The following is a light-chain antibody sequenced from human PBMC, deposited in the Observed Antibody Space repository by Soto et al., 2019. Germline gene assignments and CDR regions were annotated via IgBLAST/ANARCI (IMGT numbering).Light chain of an antibody. CDR3: QRYGSSPIFT. V-gene: IGKV3-20*01. CDR2: GAS. Sequence: EIVLTQSPGTLSLSPGERATLSCRASQSVSSSYLAWYQQKPGQAPRLLIYGASSRVTGIPDRFSGSGSGTDFTLTIRRLEAEDFAVYYCQRYGSSPIFTFGPGTKVDI. J-gene: IGKJ3*01. CDR1: QSVSSSY.